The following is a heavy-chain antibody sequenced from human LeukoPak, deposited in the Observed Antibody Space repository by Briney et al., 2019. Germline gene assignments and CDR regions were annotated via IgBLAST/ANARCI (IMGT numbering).Heavy chain of an antibody. CDR2: INHGGST. Sequence: SETLSLTCAVSGGSFSGHYWNWIRQPPGKGLEWIGEINHGGSTNYNPSLKSRVTISVDTSQNQFSLRLSSVTAADTAVYYCARGRYVTTRGGAAAGFLDYWGQGNLVTVSS. J-gene: IGHJ4*02. V-gene: IGHV4-34*01. D-gene: IGHD6-13*01. CDR3: ARGRYVTTRGGAAAGFLDY. CDR1: GGSFSGHY.